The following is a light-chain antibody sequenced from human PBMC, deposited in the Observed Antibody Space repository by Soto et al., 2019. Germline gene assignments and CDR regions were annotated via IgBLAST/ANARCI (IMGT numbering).Light chain of an antibody. Sequence: IELTQSPATLSLSPAETATLSCRASQNVDKFLAWYQQRPDQPPRLLIFYSSNRATGVPVRFSGSGSGTVFTLSIGSIELEDSAVHYCQQRKNWPPITVGQGTRLEIK. CDR3: QQRKNWPPIT. V-gene: IGKV3-11*01. J-gene: IGKJ5*01. CDR2: YSS. CDR1: QNVDKF.